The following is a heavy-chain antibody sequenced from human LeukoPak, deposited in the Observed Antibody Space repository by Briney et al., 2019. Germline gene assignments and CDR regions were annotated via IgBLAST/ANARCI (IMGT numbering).Heavy chain of an antibody. D-gene: IGHD6-13*01. CDR1: GFTFGSYA. Sequence: GGSLRLACAASGFTFGSYAMSWVRQAPGEGLEWVSGISRSGGSTYYADSVKGRFTISRDNSKNTLYLQMNSLRAEDTAVYFCAKESSDWSWDWGQGALVTVSP. J-gene: IGHJ4*02. CDR2: ISRSGGST. V-gene: IGHV3-23*01. CDR3: AKESSDWSWD.